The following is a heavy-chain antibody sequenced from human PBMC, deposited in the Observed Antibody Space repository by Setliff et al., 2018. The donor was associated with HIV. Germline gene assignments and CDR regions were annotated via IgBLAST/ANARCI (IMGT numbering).Heavy chain of an antibody. CDR1: GGSIISGSYY. CDR2: IYTSGST. CDR3: ARANSIKGYSYGPDAFAI. J-gene: IGHJ3*02. D-gene: IGHD5-18*01. V-gene: IGHV4-61*09. Sequence: SETLSLTCTVSGGSIISGSYYWSWIRQPAGKGLEWIGHIYTSGSTNYNPSLKSRVTISVDTSKNQFSLNLSSVTAADTAVYYCARANSIKGYSYGPDAFAIWGQGTLVTVSS.